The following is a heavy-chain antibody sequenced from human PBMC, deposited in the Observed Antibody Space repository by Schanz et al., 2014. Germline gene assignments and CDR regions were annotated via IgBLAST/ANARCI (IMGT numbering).Heavy chain of an antibody. CDR1: GFTFSAYW. V-gene: IGHV3-7*01. CDR3: ARAGGLPGTSRGLFDY. CDR2: IEPDGSEK. Sequence: EVQLVESGGGLVQPGESLRLSCAASGFTFSAYWMAWVRQAPGKGLEWVANIEPDGSEKYYVDSVKGRFTISRDNAKNLLYLEMSSLRVEDTAMYYCARAGGLPGTSRGLFDYWGQGALVTVSS. J-gene: IGHJ4*02. D-gene: IGHD1-7*01.